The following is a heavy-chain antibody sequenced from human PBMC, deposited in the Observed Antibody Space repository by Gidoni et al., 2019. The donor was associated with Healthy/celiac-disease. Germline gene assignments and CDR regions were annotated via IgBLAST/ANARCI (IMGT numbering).Heavy chain of an antibody. V-gene: IGHV3-21*01. D-gene: IGHD5-18*01. CDR1: GLPFSSYS. CDR2: ISSSSSYI. CDR3: ARDPGYSYGPFDY. J-gene: IGHJ4*02. Sequence: EVQLVESGGGLVKPGGSLRLSCAASGLPFSSYSMNWVRQAPGKGLEWVSSISSSSSYIYYADSVKGRFTISRDNAKNSLYLQMNSLRAEDTAVYYCARDPGYSYGPFDYWGQGTLVTVSS.